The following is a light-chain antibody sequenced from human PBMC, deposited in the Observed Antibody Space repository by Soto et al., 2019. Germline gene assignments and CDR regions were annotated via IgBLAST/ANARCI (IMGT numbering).Light chain of an antibody. CDR3: QQYNHDST. V-gene: IGKV1-5*03. CDR1: QSISNW. J-gene: IGKJ1*01. CDR2: MAS. Sequence: DIQMTQSPATLSASVGDRVTITCRASQSISNWLAWYQQKPGKPPKLLIYMASNLESGVPSRFSGSGYGTAFTLTITSLQPDDSATYFCQQYNHDSTFGQGTKVE.